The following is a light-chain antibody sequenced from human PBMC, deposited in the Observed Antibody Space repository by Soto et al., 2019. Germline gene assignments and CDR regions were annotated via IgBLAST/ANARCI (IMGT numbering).Light chain of an antibody. J-gene: IGKJ1*01. CDR2: DAS. Sequence: QSSSALSLPTGERATLSCRASQSVSSYLAWYQQKPGQAPRLLIYDASNRATGIPARFSGSGSGTEFTPTISSLQSEDFAIHYCQHYNYWPLKTFGQGANVDVK. V-gene: IGKV3D-15*01. CDR1: QSVSSY. CDR3: QHYNYWPLKT.